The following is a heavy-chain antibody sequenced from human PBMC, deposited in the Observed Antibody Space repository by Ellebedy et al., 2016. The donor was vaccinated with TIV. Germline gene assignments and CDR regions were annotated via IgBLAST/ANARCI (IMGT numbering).Heavy chain of an antibody. Sequence: PGGSLRLSCAASGLTVRSDYMSWVRQAPGKGLEWVSVIYTGGSTYYADSVKGRFTISRDSSNNTVYLQMNSLRPEDTAVYYCARHRTYYYDSSGHHFLNTFHIWGQGTMVTVSS. CDR2: IYTGGST. CDR1: GLTVRSDY. J-gene: IGHJ3*02. V-gene: IGHV3-66*04. CDR3: ARHRTYYYDSSGHHFLNTFHI. D-gene: IGHD3-22*01.